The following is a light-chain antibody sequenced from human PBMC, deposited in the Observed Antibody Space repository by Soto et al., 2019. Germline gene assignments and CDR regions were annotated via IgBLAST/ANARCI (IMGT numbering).Light chain of an antibody. Sequence: DIKMTQSPSTLSASVGDRVTITCRASQSISSWLAWYQQKPGKAPKLLIYDASSLRSGVPSRFSGGGSGTEFTLTISSLQPDDFATYYCQQYNTYSTFGQGTRLEI. J-gene: IGKJ5*01. V-gene: IGKV1-5*01. CDR3: QQYNTYST. CDR1: QSISSW. CDR2: DAS.